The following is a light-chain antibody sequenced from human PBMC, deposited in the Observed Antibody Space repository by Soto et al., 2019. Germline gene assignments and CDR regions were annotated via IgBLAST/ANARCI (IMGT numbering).Light chain of an antibody. Sequence: EIVMTQSPASLSVSPGETDTLSCRASQSISNSLAWYQQKPGQAHSLLIYGASTRATGIPARFSGSGSGTEFTLTISSLQSEDSSLYYCQQYKNLPPRTFGQGTKLEIK. CDR3: QQYKNLPPRT. J-gene: IGKJ2*01. V-gene: IGKV3-15*01. CDR2: GAS. CDR1: QSISNS.